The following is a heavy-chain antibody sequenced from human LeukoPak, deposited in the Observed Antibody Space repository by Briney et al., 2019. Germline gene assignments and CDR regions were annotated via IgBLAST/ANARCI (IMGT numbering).Heavy chain of an antibody. D-gene: IGHD5-12*01. CDR2: ISIYNGNT. CDR3: ARGQGFSGYDPSLMIDY. Sequence: ASVKVSCKASGYTFTSYGINWVRQAPGQGLEWMGWISIYNGNTNFAQKFQARVTMITDTSTDTTYLELRSLTSDDTAVYYCARGQGFSGYDPSLMIDYWGQGTLVTVSS. V-gene: IGHV1-18*01. J-gene: IGHJ4*02. CDR1: GYTFTSYG.